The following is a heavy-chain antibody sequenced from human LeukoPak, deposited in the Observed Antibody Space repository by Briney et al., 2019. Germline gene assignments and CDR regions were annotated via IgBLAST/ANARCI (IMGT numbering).Heavy chain of an antibody. D-gene: IGHD3-10*01. Sequence: ASVKVSCKASGYTFTGHYMHWGRQAPGQGLEWMGWINPNSGGTNYAQKFQGRVTMTRDTSISPAYMELSRLRSDDTAVYYCARELAAQQRGTSGSYYNGDYWGQGTLVTVSS. CDR2: INPNSGGT. J-gene: IGHJ4*02. CDR3: ARELAAQQRGTSGSYYNGDY. V-gene: IGHV1-2*02. CDR1: GYTFTGHY.